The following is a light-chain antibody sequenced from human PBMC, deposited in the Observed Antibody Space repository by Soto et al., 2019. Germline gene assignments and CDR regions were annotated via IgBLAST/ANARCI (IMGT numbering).Light chain of an antibody. CDR3: QQYISAPLT. Sequence: DIVMTQSPDSLAVSLGERATINCKSSQSVLYTSNNVNYLSWFQQKPGQPPRLLISWASTRESGVPDRFSGSGSGTDFTLTISSLQAEDVAVYYCQQYISAPLTFVGGTKVEIK. J-gene: IGKJ4*01. CDR2: WAS. CDR1: QSVLYTSNNVNY. V-gene: IGKV4-1*01.